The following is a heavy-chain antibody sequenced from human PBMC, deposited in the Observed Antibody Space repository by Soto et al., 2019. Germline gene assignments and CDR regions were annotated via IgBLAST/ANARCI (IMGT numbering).Heavy chain of an antibody. CDR3: AKDRSSSLDGMDV. V-gene: IGHV3-53*01. J-gene: IGHJ6*02. Sequence: GSLRLSCAASGFTVSSNYMSWVRQAPGKGLEWVSVIYSGGSTYYADSVKGRFTISRDNSKNTLYLQVNSLRAEDTAVYYCAKDRSSSLDGMDVWGQGTTVTVSS. CDR2: IYSGGST. D-gene: IGHD6-13*01. CDR1: GFTVSSNY.